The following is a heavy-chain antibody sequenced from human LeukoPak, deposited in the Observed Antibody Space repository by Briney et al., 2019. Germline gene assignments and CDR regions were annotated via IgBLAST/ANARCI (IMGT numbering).Heavy chain of an antibody. CDR1: GFTVSSNY. D-gene: IGHD2-15*01. J-gene: IGHJ4*02. CDR2: IYSGGST. CDR3: ARSATGGYFDY. V-gene: IGHV3-53*01. Sequence: GGSLRLSCAASGFTVSSNYMSWVRQAPGKGLEWVSVIYSGGSTYYADSVKGRFTVSRDNAKNTLYLQVNSLRVEDTAVYYCARSATGGYFDYWGQGTLVTVSS.